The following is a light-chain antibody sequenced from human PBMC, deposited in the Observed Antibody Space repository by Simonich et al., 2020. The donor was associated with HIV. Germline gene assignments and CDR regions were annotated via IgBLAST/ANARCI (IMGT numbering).Light chain of an antibody. J-gene: IGKJ1*01. CDR1: RNILYNSNNNNY. V-gene: IGKV4-1*01. CDR3: QQYYTTPPT. Sequence: DIVMTQSPASLAVSLGERATINCKSSRNILYNSNNNNYLSWYPQKPGQPPNLLIYWASTRASGVPDRFRASGSGTDFTLTISSLQAEDVAVYYCQQYYTTPPTFGQGTKVEIK. CDR2: WAS.